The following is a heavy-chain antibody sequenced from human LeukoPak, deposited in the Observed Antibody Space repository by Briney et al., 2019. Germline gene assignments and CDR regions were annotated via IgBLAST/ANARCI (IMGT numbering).Heavy chain of an antibody. D-gene: IGHD3-22*01. Sequence: SVKVSCKASGGTFSSYAISWVRQAPGQGLEWMGRIIPIFGTANYAQKFQGRVTITTDESTSAAYMELSSLRSEDTAVYYCAREGFYYDDAKSGSGIDYWGQGTLVTVSS. CDR3: AREGFYYDDAKSGSGIDY. CDR1: GGTFSSYA. J-gene: IGHJ4*02. V-gene: IGHV1-69*05. CDR2: IIPIFGTA.